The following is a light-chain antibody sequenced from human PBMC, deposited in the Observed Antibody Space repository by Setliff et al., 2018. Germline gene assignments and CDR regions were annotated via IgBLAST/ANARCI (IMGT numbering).Light chain of an antibody. Sequence: QSVLTQTPSVSGAPGQRVTISCTGSSSNIGAGYDVHWYQHVPGTAPRLLIYGDSNRPSGVPDRFSGSKSGTSASLAITGLQAGDGADYYCQSYDSGLSGPNYVFGTGTRSPS. CDR2: GDS. CDR3: QSYDSGLSGPNYV. J-gene: IGLJ1*01. V-gene: IGLV1-40*01. CDR1: SSNIGAGYD.